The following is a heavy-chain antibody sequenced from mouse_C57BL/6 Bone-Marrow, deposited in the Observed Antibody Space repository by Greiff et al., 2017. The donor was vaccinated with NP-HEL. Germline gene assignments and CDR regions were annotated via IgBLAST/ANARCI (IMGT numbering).Heavy chain of an antibody. CDR3: AKGGNLDY. J-gene: IGHJ2*01. CDR1: GYTFTSYW. Sequence: QVQLQQPGAELVMPGASVKLSCKASGYTFTSYWMHWVKQRPGQGLEWNGEIDPSDSYKNDNQKIKGKSTLTVDKSSSTAYMQLSSLTSEDSAVYYCAKGGNLDYWGQGTTLTVSS. D-gene: IGHD2-1*01. CDR2: IDPSDSYK. V-gene: IGHV1-69*01.